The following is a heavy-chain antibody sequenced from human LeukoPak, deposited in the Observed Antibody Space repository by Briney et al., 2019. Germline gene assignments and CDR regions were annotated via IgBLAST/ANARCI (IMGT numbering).Heavy chain of an antibody. Sequence: GGSLRLSCAASGFTFSSYWMSWVRQAPGKGLQWVSGISWNSDSVSYADSVRGRFTISRDNAKNSLYLQMNSLRTEDTALYYCAKGGSFDYGSGTYLDYWGQGTLVTVSS. CDR1: GFTFSSYW. J-gene: IGHJ4*02. CDR2: ISWNSDSV. D-gene: IGHD3-10*01. CDR3: AKGGSFDYGSGTYLDY. V-gene: IGHV3-9*01.